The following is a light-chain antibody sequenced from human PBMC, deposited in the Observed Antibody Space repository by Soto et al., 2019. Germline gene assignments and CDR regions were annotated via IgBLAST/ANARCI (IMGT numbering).Light chain of an antibody. V-gene: IGKV3-20*01. J-gene: IGKJ1*01. CDR1: QSVSSNY. CDR2: GAS. Sequence: EIVLTQSRGTLCLSPGERASLSCRASQSVSSNYLAWYEQKPGQAPRLLIYGASNRATGIPDGFSGSGSGTDFTLTISRLEPEDFAVYYCQQYGSSGTFGQGTKVDIK. CDR3: QQYGSSGT.